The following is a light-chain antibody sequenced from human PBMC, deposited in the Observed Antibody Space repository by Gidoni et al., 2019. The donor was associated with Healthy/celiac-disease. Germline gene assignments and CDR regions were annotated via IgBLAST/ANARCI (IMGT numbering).Light chain of an antibody. CDR2: DAS. J-gene: IGKJ1*01. CDR1: QSVSSY. Sequence: ENVLTQSPATLSLSPGERATLSCRASQSVSSYLAWYQQKPGQAPRLLIYDASNRATGIPARFSGSGSGTDFTLTISSLEPEDFAVYYFQHRSNWPPTFGQGTKVEIK. CDR3: QHRSNWPPT. V-gene: IGKV3-11*01.